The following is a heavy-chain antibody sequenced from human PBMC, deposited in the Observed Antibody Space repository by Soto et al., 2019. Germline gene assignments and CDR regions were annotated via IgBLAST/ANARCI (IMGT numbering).Heavy chain of an antibody. Sequence: GGSLRLSCAASGFTVSSNYMSWVRQAPGKGLEWVSVIYSGGSTYYADSVKGRFTISRDNSKNTLYLQMNSLRAEDTAVYYCARNKPPGAEYFQHWGQGTLVTVSS. CDR3: ARNKPPGAEYFQH. J-gene: IGHJ1*01. CDR1: GFTVSSNY. V-gene: IGHV3-66*01. CDR2: IYSGGST. D-gene: IGHD3-10*01.